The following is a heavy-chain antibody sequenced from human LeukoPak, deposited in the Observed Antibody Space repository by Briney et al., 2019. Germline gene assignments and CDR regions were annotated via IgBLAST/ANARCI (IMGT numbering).Heavy chain of an antibody. Sequence: PSQTLSLTCAVSGGSISSGGYSWSWIRQPPGKGLEWIGYIYHSGSTYYNPSLKSRVTISVDRSKNQFSLKLSSVTAADTAVYYCARVVAAPGYFDYWGQGTLVTVPS. J-gene: IGHJ4*02. CDR3: ARVVAAPGYFDY. V-gene: IGHV4-30-2*01. CDR2: IYHSGST. CDR1: GGSISSGGYS. D-gene: IGHD3-10*01.